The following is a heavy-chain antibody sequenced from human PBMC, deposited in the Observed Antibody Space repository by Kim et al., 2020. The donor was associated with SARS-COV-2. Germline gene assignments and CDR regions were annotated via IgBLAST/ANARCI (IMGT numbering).Heavy chain of an antibody. CDR2: INHSGST. J-gene: IGHJ4*02. V-gene: IGHV4-34*01. CDR1: GGSFSGYY. Sequence: SETLSLTCAVYGGSFSGYYWSWIRQPPGKGLEWIGEINHSGSTNYNPSLKSRVTISVDTSKNQFSLKLSSVTAADTAVYYCARVLGVVTAMRVDYWGQGTLVTVSS. CDR3: ARVLGVVTAMRVDY. D-gene: IGHD2-21*02.